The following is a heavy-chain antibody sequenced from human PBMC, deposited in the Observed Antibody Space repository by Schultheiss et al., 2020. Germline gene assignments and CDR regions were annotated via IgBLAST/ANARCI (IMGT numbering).Heavy chain of an antibody. CDR2: IWYDGSNK. CDR3: TTVGGAPYYYYGMDV. J-gene: IGHJ6*02. D-gene: IGHD2-21*01. Sequence: GGSLRLSCAASGFTFSSYSMNWVRQAPGKGLEWVAVIWYDGSNKYYADSVKGRFTISRDNSKNTLYLQMNSLRAEDTAVYYCTTVGGAPYYYYGMDVWGQGTTVTVAS. V-gene: IGHV3-33*08. CDR1: GFTFSSYS.